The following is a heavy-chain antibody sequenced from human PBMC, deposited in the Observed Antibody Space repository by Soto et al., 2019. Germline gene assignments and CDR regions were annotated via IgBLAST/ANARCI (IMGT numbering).Heavy chain of an antibody. V-gene: IGHV3-30*18. CDR2: ISYDGNNK. J-gene: IGHJ4*02. CDR3: AKDLLLTTITTVGD. CDR1: GFIFSTYG. D-gene: IGHD4-17*01. Sequence: QVQLVESGGGVVQPGRSLRLSCAASGFIFSTYGMHWVRQAPGKGLEWLSVISYDGNNKYYADSVKGRFTISRDNSKNTLWPQMDSLRTGDTAVYYCAKDLLLTTITTVGDWGQGTLVTVSS.